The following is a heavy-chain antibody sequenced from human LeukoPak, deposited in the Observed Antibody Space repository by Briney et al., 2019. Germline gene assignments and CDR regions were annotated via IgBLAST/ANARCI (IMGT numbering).Heavy chain of an antibody. J-gene: IGHJ4*02. CDR1: GFTFSSYS. Sequence: GGSLRLSCAASGFTFSSYSMNWVRQAPGKGLEWVAVILEDGRYQSYADSVKGRFTISRDNSKNTLFLRMNSLRGEDTAMYYCARVRGGGFRTADSWGQGTLVTVAS. CDR2: ILEDGRYQ. D-gene: IGHD6-19*01. V-gene: IGHV3-30*03. CDR3: ARVRGGGFRTADS.